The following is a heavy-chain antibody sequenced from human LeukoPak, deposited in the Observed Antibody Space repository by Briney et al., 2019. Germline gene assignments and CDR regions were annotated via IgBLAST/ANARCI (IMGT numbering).Heavy chain of an antibody. Sequence: SVKVSCKASGGTFSSYAISWVRQAPGQGLEWMGGTIPIFGTANYAQKFQGRVTITADESTSTAYMELSSLRSEDTAVYYCARVRAAIPYCSSTSCYRGAFDIWGQGTMVTVSS. CDR2: TIPIFGTA. CDR1: GGTFSSYA. CDR3: ARVRAAIPYCSSTSCYRGAFDI. V-gene: IGHV1-69*13. D-gene: IGHD2-2*01. J-gene: IGHJ3*02.